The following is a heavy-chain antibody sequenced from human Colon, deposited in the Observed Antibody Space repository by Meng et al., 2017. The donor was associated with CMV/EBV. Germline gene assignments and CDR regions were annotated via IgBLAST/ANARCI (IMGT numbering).Heavy chain of an antibody. V-gene: IGHV3-21*01. Sequence: GGSLRLSCAASGFTFNSHVMSWVRQAPGKGLEWVSSISTSSTYIYYAESLKGRFTISRDNAKNSLHLHISSLSAEDTAVYYCAREVVPPRRMDVWGQGTTVTVSS. CDR2: ISTSSTYI. CDR1: GFTFNSHV. CDR3: AREVVPPRRMDV. D-gene: IGHD2-2*01. J-gene: IGHJ6*02.